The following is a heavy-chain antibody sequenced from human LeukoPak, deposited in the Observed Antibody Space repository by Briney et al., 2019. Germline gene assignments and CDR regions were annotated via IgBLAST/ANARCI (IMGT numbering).Heavy chain of an antibody. J-gene: IGHJ4*02. CDR2: ISAYNGNT. V-gene: IGHV1-18*01. CDR1: GYTFTSYG. CDR3: ARGGRGYSGYDPISIDY. D-gene: IGHD5-12*01. Sequence: GASVKVSCKASGYTFTSYGISWVRQAPGQGLEWMGWISAYNGNTNYAQKLQGRVTMTTDTSTSTAYMELRSLRSDDPAVYYCARGGRGYSGYDPISIDYWGQGTLVTVSS.